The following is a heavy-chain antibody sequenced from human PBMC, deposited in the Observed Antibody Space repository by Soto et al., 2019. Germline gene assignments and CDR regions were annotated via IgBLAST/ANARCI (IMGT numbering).Heavy chain of an antibody. J-gene: IGHJ5*02. CDR3: ATVYPSDTRYGYVGNNWFDP. CDR1: GYTFTSYY. Sequence: QVQLVQSGAEVKKPGASVKVSCKASGYTFTSYYMHWVRQAPGQGLEWMGIINPSGGSTSYAQKSQGRVTMTRDTSTSTVYMELSSLRSEDTAVYSCATVYPSDTRYGYVGNNWFDPWGQGTLVTVSS. D-gene: IGHD5-18*01. CDR2: INPSGGST. V-gene: IGHV1-46*03.